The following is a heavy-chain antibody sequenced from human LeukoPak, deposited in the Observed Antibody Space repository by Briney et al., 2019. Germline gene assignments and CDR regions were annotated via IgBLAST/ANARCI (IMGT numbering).Heavy chain of an antibody. Sequence: GGSLRLSCAASGFTFSSYSMSWVRQAPGKGLEWVSHISGDGGKTYYADSVKGRFTISRDNSKNSLYLQMNSLRTEDTAVYYCAKGSFYCGGNSGPRCYYNIDVWGKGTTVTVSS. J-gene: IGHJ6*03. V-gene: IGHV3-7*01. CDR2: ISGDGGKT. CDR3: AKGSFYCGGNSGPRCYYNIDV. D-gene: IGHD2-21*01. CDR1: GFTFSSYS.